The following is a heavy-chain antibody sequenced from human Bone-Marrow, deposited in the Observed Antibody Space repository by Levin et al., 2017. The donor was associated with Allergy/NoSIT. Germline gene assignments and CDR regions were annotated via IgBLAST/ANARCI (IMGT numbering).Heavy chain of an antibody. D-gene: IGHD3/OR15-3a*01. J-gene: IGHJ6*03. CDR3: ARLKGIFLDYLPYYYIDV. V-gene: IGHV4-34*01. CDR1: GASFSGYY. Sequence: SETLSLTCAVYGASFSGYYWSWIRQPRGKGLEWIGEIYHSGSTNYNPSLKSRVTISVDTSKNQFSLKLSSVTAADTAFYYCARLKGIFLDYLPYYYIDVWGRGTTVTVSS. CDR2: IYHSGST.